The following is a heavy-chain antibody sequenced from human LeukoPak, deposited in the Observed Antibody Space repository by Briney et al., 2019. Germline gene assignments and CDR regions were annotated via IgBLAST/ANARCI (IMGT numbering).Heavy chain of an antibody. J-gene: IGHJ4*02. CDR2: ISGRGGST. CDR3: AKDRVVVVTAEVDY. V-gene: IGHV3-23*01. CDR1: GFTFSSYD. Sequence: PGGSLRLSCAASGFTFSSYDMSWVRQAPGKGLEWVSAISGRGGSTYYADSVKGRFTISRDNSNNTLYLQMNSLRAENTAVYYCAKDRVVVVTAEVDYWGQGTLVTVSS. D-gene: IGHD2-21*02.